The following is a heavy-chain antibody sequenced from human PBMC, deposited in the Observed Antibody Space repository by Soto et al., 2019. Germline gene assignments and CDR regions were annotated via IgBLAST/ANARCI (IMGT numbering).Heavy chain of an antibody. CDR1: GVSVCSYA. J-gene: IGHJ4*02. CDR2: ISGSDGKT. V-gene: IGHV3-23*01. D-gene: IGHD3-3*01. Sequence: GGSLRLCCAASGVSVCSYALSWVRQAPGKGLEWVSTISGSDGKTFYADSVKGRFSISRDTSQSTLYLQMNSLRADDTAMYYCARWSYLDYWGQGTRVTVS. CDR3: ARWSYLDY.